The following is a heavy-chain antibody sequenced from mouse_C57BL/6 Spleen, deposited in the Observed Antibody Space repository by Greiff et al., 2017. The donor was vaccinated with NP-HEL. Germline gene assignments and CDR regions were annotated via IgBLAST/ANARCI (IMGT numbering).Heavy chain of an antibody. V-gene: IGHV1-66*01. J-gene: IGHJ4*01. CDR3: ARYSNYAMDY. CDR2: IYPGSGNT. CDR1: GYSFTSYY. Sequence: QVQLQQSGPELVKPGASVKISCKASGYSFTSYYIHWVKQRPGQGLEWIGWIYPGSGNTKYNEKFKGKATLTADTSSSTAYMQLSSLTSEDSAVYYCARYSNYAMDYWGQGTSVTVSS. D-gene: IGHD2-5*01.